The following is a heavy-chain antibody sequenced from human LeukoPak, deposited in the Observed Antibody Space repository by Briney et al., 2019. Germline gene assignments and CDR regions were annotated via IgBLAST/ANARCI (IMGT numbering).Heavy chain of an antibody. V-gene: IGHV1-2*02. CDR1: GYTFTGYY. CDR2: INPNSGGT. Sequence: GASVKVSCKASGYTFTGYYMHWVRQAPGQGLEWMGWINPNSGGTNYAQKFQGRVTMTRDTSISTAYMELSRLRSDDTAVYYCARTRHRNTYYYYGMDVWGQGTTVTVSS. D-gene: IGHD6-6*01. CDR3: ARTRHRNTYYYYGMDV. J-gene: IGHJ6*02.